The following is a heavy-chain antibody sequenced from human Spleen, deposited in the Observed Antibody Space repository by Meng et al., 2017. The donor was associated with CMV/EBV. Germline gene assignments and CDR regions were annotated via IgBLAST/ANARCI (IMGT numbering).Heavy chain of an antibody. CDR3: AKDLSLSIQLWFYGMDV. D-gene: IGHD5-18*01. J-gene: IGHJ6*02. V-gene: IGHV3-30*04. CDR1: GFTFSHLP. Sequence: GGSLRLSCAASGFTFSHLPMHWVRQAPGKGLEWVAIVSYDGRNEHYADSVKGRFTISRDNSKNTLYLQMNSLRAEDTAVYYCAKDLSLSIQLWFYGMDVWGQGTTVTVSS. CDR2: VSYDGRNE.